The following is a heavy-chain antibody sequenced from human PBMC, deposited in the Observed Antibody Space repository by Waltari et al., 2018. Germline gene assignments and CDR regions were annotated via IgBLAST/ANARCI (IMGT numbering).Heavy chain of an antibody. Sequence: QVQLQESGPGLVKPSETLSLTCDVSGYSINSGYYWGWIRQSPGKGLEWIATIYHAGDTFSTPSLKRLVTISMDTSKNQFSLQLNSVTAADTAVYFCSRQVLGYCTSAACRRLESWGQGTLVTVSS. CDR1: GYSINSGYY. D-gene: IGHD2-2*03. V-gene: IGHV4-38-2*01. CDR3: SRQVLGYCTSAACRRLES. J-gene: IGHJ4*02. CDR2: IYHAGDT.